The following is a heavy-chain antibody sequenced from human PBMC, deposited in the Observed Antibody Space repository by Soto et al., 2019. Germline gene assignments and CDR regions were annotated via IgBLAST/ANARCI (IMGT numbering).Heavy chain of an antibody. J-gene: IGHJ6*02. V-gene: IGHV3-9*01. CDR2: ISWNSGTI. CDR1: GFSFDDYA. Sequence: EVQLVESGGGLVQPGRSLRLSCAASGFSFDDYAMHWVRQAPGKGLEWVSGISWNSGTIYYADSLKGRFTISRDNAKNSLYLQMISLRAEDTAFYYCAKDMRGGSSSSRYFYGMDVWGHGTTVTVSS. CDR3: AKDMRGGSSSSRYFYGMDV. D-gene: IGHD6-13*01.